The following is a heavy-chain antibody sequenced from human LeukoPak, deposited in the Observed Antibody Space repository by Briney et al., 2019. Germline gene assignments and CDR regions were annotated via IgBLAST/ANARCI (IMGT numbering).Heavy chain of an antibody. CDR2: INPSGGST. Sequence: AAVKVSLMRSRYTLTNHYMHWVRQPPGPGVEGMGFINPSGGSTSYAQKFQGRVTMTRDTSTTTVYMELSSLRSEDTAVYYCARGLGRCSGGSCYPWGQGTLVTASS. CDR3: ARGLGRCSGGSCYP. V-gene: IGHV1-46*01. CDR1: RYTLTNHY. D-gene: IGHD2-15*01. J-gene: IGHJ5*02.